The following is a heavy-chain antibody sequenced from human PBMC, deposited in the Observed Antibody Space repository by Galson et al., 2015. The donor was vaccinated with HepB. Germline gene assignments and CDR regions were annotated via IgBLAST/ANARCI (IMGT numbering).Heavy chain of an antibody. D-gene: IGHD3-3*01. CDR3: AKTKGGRITIFGVVSLDY. CDR1: GFTFSSYA. J-gene: IGHJ4*02. V-gene: IGHV3-23*01. CDR2: ISGSGGST. Sequence: SLRLSCAASGFTFSSYAMSWVRQAPGKGLEWVSGISGSGGSTYYADSVKGRFTISRDNSKNTLYLQMNSLRAEDTAVYYCAKTKGGRITIFGVVSLDYWGQGTLVTVSS.